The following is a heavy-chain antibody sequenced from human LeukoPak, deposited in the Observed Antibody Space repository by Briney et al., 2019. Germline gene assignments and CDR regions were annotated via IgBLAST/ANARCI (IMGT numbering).Heavy chain of an antibody. D-gene: IGHD3-3*01. V-gene: IGHV3-30*18. J-gene: IGHJ6*02. CDR2: ISYDGSNK. Sequence: PGGSLRLSCAASGFTFSSYGMHWVRQAPGKGLERVAVISYDGSNKYYADSVKGRFTISRDNSKNTLYLQMNSLRAEDTAVYYCAKESRDDFWSGYPYYYYGMDVWGQGTTVTVSS. CDR1: GFTFSSYG. CDR3: AKESRDDFWSGYPYYYYGMDV.